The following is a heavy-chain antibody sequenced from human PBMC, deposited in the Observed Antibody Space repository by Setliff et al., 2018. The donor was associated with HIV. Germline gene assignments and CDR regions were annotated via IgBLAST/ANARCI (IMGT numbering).Heavy chain of an antibody. V-gene: IGHV4-30-4*02. CDR2: VSYTGTT. CDR1: YASISTADYY. CDR3: ARAEMATIVAFDI. D-gene: IGHD5-12*01. Sequence: SETLSLTCTASYASISTADYYWSWIRQPPGKGLEWIGFVSYTGTTHYSPSRKSRITISVDTSKNQFSLKLTSVTAADTAVYYCARAEMATIVAFDIWGQGTMVTVSS. J-gene: IGHJ3*02.